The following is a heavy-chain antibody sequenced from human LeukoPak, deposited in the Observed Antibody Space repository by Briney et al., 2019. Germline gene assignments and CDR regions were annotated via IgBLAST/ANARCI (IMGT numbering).Heavy chain of an antibody. J-gene: IGHJ4*02. V-gene: IGHV3-21*01. CDR3: ARGGGCCSSTSCYAGGPFDY. D-gene: IGHD2-2*01. CDR2: ISSSSSYI. Sequence: PGGSLRLSCAASGFTFSSHSMNWVRQAPGQGLEWVSSISSSSSYIYYADSVKGRFTISRDNAKNSLYLQMNSLRAEDTAVYYCARGGGCCSSTSCYAGGPFDYWGQGTLVTVSS. CDR1: GFTFSSHS.